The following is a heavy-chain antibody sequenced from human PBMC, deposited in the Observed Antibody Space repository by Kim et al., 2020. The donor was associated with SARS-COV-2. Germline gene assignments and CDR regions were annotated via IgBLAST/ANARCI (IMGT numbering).Heavy chain of an antibody. D-gene: IGHD3-3*01. V-gene: IGHV3-23*01. Sequence: GGSLRLSCAASGFTFSSYAMSWVRQAPGKGLEWVSAISGSGGSTYYADSVKGRFTISRDNSKNTLYLQMNSLRAEDTAVYYCAKDRWVTIFGVGRGYMDVWGQGTTVTVSS. CDR3: AKDRWVTIFGVGRGYMDV. CDR2: ISGSGGST. CDR1: GFTFSSYA. J-gene: IGHJ6*03.